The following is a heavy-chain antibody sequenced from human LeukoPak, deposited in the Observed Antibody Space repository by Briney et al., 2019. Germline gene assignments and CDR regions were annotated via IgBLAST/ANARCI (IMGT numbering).Heavy chain of an antibody. J-gene: IGHJ4*02. CDR1: GHTFTSFY. V-gene: IGHV1-46*01. D-gene: IGHD3-22*01. CDR2: INPSGGTT. Sequence: ASVKVSCKASGHTFTSFYIHWVRQAPGQGLEWMAIINPSGGTTRYAQKFQGRVTMTRDTSTSTVYMELSSLRSEDTAVYYCARDARPSYDTSGNYFPCDYWGQGTLVTVSS. CDR3: ARDARPSYDTSGNYFPCDY.